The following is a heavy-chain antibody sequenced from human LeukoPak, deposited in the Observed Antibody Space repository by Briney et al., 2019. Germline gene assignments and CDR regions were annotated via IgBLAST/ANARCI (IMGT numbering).Heavy chain of an antibody. Sequence: GGSLRLSCAASGFTFSSYGMHWVRQAPGKGLEWVSYISSSSSTIYYADSVKGRFTISRDNAKNSLYLQMNSLRAEDTAVYYCARVSVAGAQTHDYWGQGTLVTVSS. CDR2: ISSSSSTI. D-gene: IGHD1-26*01. J-gene: IGHJ4*02. V-gene: IGHV3-48*04. CDR3: ARVSVAGAQTHDY. CDR1: GFTFSSYG.